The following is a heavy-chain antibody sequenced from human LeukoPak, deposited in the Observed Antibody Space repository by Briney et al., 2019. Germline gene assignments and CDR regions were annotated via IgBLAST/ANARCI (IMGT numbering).Heavy chain of an antibody. Sequence: PGGSLRLSCAASGFTFSSYSMNWVRQAPGKGLEWVSYISSSSSTIYYADSVKGRFTISRDNAKNSLYLQMNSLRAEDTALYYCAKDMGQLVYYGMDVWGQGTTVTVSS. CDR1: GFTFSSYS. J-gene: IGHJ6*02. CDR2: ISSSSSTI. D-gene: IGHD6-6*01. CDR3: AKDMGQLVYYGMDV. V-gene: IGHV3-48*04.